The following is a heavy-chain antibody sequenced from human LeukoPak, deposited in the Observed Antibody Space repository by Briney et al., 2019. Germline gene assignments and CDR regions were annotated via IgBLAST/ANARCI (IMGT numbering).Heavy chain of an antibody. J-gene: IGHJ4*02. V-gene: IGHV4-61*02. CDR2: IYTSGST. CDR3: ARNSIYCSGGSCYSDY. CDR1: GGSISSGSYY. Sequence: PSQTLSLTCTVSGGSISSGSYYWSWIRQPAGKGLEWIGRIYTSGSTNYNPSLKSRVTISVDTSKNQFSLKLSSVTAADTAVYYCARNSIYCSGGSCYSDYWGPGTLVTVSS. D-gene: IGHD2-15*01.